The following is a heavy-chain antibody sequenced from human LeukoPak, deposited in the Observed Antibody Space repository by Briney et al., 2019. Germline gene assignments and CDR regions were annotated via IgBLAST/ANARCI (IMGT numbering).Heavy chain of an antibody. V-gene: IGHV4-59*01. CDR3: ARVGGMTTINNAAFDI. D-gene: IGHD5-24*01. CDR2: IYHSGST. CDR1: GGSINSDY. J-gene: IGHJ3*02. Sequence: PSETPSLTCSVSGGSINSDYWNWIRQPPGKGLEWIGYIYHSGSTNYNPSLKSRVTISIAKSKKQFSLKLISVTAADTAIYYCARVGGMTTINNAAFDIWGQGTMVTVSA.